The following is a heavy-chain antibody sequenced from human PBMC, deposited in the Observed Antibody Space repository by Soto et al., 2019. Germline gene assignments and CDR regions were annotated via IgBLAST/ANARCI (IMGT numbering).Heavy chain of an antibody. Sequence: PGGSLRLSCAASGFTFSSYGMHWVRQAPGKGLEWVAVISYDGSNKYYADSVKGRFTISRDNSKNTLYLQMNSLRAEDTAVYNCATLRASPFGLRFLEKRAYGGQGTLVTVS. J-gene: IGHJ4*02. D-gene: IGHD3-3*01. V-gene: IGHV3-30*03. CDR2: ISYDGSNK. CDR1: GFTFSSYG. CDR3: ATLRASPFGLRFLEKRAY.